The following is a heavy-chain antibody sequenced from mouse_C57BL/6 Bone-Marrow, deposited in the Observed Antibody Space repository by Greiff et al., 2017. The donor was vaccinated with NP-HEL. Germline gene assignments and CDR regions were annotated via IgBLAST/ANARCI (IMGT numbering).Heavy chain of an antibody. CDR2: INPSSGYT. J-gene: IGHJ2*01. D-gene: IGHD3-2*02. V-gene: IGHV1-4*01. CDR1: GYTFTSYT. Sequence: VKLVESGAELARPGASVKMSCKASGYTFTSYTMHWVKQRPGQGLEWIGYINPSSGYTKYNQKFKDKATLTADKSSSTAYMQLSSLTSEDSAVYFCARESAQATDYFDYWGQGTTLTVSS. CDR3: ARESAQATDYFDY.